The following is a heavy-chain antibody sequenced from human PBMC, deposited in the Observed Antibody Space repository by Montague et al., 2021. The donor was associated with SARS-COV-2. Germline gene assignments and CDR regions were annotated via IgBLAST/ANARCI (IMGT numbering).Heavy chain of an antibody. Sequence: SETLSLTCTVSGGSVSSTTYYWACNRPPPGKGLEYMGTIYYSAXXXYXXRVQRRVSIAVDTSKNHFSLKLDSVAAADTSVYYCARVGGGWTFYYWGQGILVTVSS. V-gene: IGHV4-39*02. D-gene: IGHD2/OR15-2a*01. J-gene: IGHJ4*02. CDR3: ARVGGGWTFYY. CDR1: GGSVSSTTYY. CDR2: IYYSAXX.